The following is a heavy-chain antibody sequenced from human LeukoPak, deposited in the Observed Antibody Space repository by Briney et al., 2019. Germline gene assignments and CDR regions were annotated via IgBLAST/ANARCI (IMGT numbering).Heavy chain of an antibody. CDR1: GYTFTTYD. D-gene: IGHD3-10*01. CDR2: MNPTSGNT. CDR3: AISRGY. J-gene: IGHJ4*02. Sequence: ASVKVSCKACGYTFTTYDISWVRQAAGQGLEWVGWMNPTSGNTGFTQKFQGRVTLTRSTSISTAYMELSSLRSEDTAIYYCAISRGYWGQGTLVTVSS. V-gene: IGHV1-8*01.